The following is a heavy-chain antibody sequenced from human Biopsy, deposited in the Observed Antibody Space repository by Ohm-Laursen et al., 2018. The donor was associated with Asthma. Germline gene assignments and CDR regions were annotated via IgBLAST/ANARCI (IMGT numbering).Heavy chain of an antibody. D-gene: IGHD3-10*01. CDR2: IWFDGSNK. CDR1: GFTFGSYG. Sequence: SLRLSCAASGFTFGSYGLHWVRQAPGKGLEWVADIWFDGSNKPYADSVKGRFTISRDNSKNTLYLEMNSLSAEDTALYYCGRERSYMVDYWGQGTLVIVSS. J-gene: IGHJ4*02. CDR3: GRERSYMVDY. V-gene: IGHV3-33*01.